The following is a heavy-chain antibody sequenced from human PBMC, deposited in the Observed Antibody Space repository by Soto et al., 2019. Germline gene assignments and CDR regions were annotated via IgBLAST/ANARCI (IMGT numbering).Heavy chain of an antibody. V-gene: IGHV3-23*01. CDR1: GFTFSSYA. D-gene: IGHD2-8*01. Sequence: GGSLRLSCAASGFTFSSYAMSWVRQAPGKGLEWVSAISGSGGSTYYADSVKGRFTISRDNSKNTLYLQMNSLRAEDTAVYYCAKDRCTNGVCYSSPFDYWGQGTLVTVSS. CDR2: ISGSGGST. CDR3: AKDRCTNGVCYSSPFDY. J-gene: IGHJ4*02.